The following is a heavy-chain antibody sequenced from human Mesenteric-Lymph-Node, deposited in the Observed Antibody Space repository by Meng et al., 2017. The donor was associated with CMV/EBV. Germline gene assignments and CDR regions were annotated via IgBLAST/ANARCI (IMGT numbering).Heavy chain of an antibody. CDR3: AVELGLYP. J-gene: IGHJ5*02. Sequence: GESLKISCAASGFTFSTYAMHWVRQAPGKGLEWVAVISYDGTNKYYADSVKGRFTISRDNSKNTLYLQMNSLRVEDTAVYYCAVELGLYPWGQGTLVTVSS. CDR1: GFTFSTYA. V-gene: IGHV3-30*14. CDR2: ISYDGTNK. D-gene: IGHD3-10*01.